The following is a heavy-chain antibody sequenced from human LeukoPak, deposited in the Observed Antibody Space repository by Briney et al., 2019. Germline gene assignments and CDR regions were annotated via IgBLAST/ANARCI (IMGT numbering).Heavy chain of an antibody. Sequence: SETLSLTCTVSGGSISSYYWSWVRQPPGKGLEWIGYIYYSGSTNYNPSLKSRVTISVDTSKNQFSLKLSSVTAADTAVYYCARGVRLNLLYYYYYMDVWGKGTTVTVSS. V-gene: IGHV4-59*01. J-gene: IGHJ6*03. CDR3: ARGVRLNLLYYYYYMDV. D-gene: IGHD1-14*01. CDR1: GGSISSYY. CDR2: IYYSGST.